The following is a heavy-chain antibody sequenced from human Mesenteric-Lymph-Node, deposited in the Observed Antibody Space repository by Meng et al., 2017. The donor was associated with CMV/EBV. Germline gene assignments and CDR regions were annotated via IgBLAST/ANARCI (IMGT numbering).Heavy chain of an antibody. V-gene: IGHV3-30*19. CDR3: ASPYSGSYFGAFDI. Sequence: LSLTCAASGFTFSSYGMHWVRQAPGKGLEWVAVISYDGSNKYYADSVKGRFTISRDNSKNTLYLQMNSLRAEDTAVYYCASPYSGSYFGAFDIWGQGTMVTVSS. CDR2: ISYDGSNK. J-gene: IGHJ3*02. D-gene: IGHD1-26*01. CDR1: GFTFSSYG.